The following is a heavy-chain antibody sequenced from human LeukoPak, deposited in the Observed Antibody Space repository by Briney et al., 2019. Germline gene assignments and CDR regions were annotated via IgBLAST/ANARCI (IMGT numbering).Heavy chain of an antibody. Sequence: GGPLRLSCAASGFTFSTYWMNWVRQAPGKGLEWVANIKQDGSEKHYVDSVKGRFTISRDNAKNSLYLQMNSLRAEDTAVYYCARAVGSGWYFDYWGQGILVTVSS. D-gene: IGHD6-19*01. CDR1: GFTFSTYW. V-gene: IGHV3-7*01. J-gene: IGHJ4*02. CDR3: ARAVGSGWYFDY. CDR2: IKQDGSEK.